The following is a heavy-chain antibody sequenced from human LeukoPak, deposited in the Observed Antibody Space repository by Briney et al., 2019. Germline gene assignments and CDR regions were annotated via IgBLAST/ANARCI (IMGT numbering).Heavy chain of an antibody. CDR3: ARRTYSSSSSIFDY. V-gene: IGHV1-18*04. D-gene: IGHD6-6*01. CDR1: GYTFTSYY. CDR2: ISAYNGNT. Sequence: APVKVSCKASGYTFTSYYMHWVRQAPGQGLEWMGWISAYNGNTNYAQKLQGRVTMTTDTSTSTAYMELRSLRSDDTAVYYCARRTYSSSSSIFDYWGQGTLVTVSS. J-gene: IGHJ4*02.